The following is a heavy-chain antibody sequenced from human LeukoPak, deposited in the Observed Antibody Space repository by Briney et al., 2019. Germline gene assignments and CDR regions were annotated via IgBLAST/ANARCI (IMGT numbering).Heavy chain of an antibody. CDR3: ARGRTTGTTADY. CDR1: GGSFSGYY. J-gene: IGHJ4*02. D-gene: IGHD1-1*01. V-gene: IGHV4-34*01. Sequence: SETLSLTCAVYGGSFSGYYWSWIRQPPGKGLEWIGEINHSGSTNYNPSLKSRVTISVDTSKNQFSLKLSSATAADTAVYYCARGRTTGTTADYWGQGTLVTVSS. CDR2: INHSGST.